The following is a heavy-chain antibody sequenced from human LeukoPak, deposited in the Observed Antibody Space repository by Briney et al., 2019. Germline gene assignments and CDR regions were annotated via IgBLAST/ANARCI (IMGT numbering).Heavy chain of an antibody. CDR1: GYSFTSYW. CDR2: IYPGDSDT. V-gene: IGHV5-51*01. D-gene: IGHD2-8*01. Sequence: GESLQISCKGSGYSFTSYWIGWVRQMPGKGLEWMGIIYPGDSDTRYSPSFQGQVTISADKSISTAYLQWSSLKASDTAMYYCARAPYCTNGVCYFWNAFDIWGQGTMVTVSS. J-gene: IGHJ3*02. CDR3: ARAPYCTNGVCYFWNAFDI.